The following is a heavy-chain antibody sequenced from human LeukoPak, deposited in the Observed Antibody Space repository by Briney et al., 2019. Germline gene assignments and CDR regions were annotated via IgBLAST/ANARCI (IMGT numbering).Heavy chain of an antibody. CDR1: GFTFSSYA. V-gene: IGHV3-30*02. CDR2: IAHHGSNK. D-gene: IGHD2-8*02. J-gene: IGHJ4*02. Sequence: GGSLRLSCAASGFTFSSYAMHWVRQGPGKGLEWVAYIAHHGSNKYYADSVKGRFTISRDNSKRTLYLQMNNLRADDTAVYYCAKDGSWSCTDWGQGALVTVSS. CDR3: AKDGSWSCTD.